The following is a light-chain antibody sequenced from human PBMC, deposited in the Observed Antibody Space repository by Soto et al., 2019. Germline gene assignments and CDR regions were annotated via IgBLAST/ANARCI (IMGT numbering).Light chain of an antibody. CDR3: QQYGGSPRT. Sequence: EIVLTQSPGTLSLSPGEGATLSCRASQSIGGNFLAWYQQRLGQAPRLLIHGASNRATGIPDRFSGSGSGTDFTLTITRLEPEDFAVYYCQQYGGSPRTFGQGTKVDTK. V-gene: IGKV3-20*01. CDR1: QSIGGNF. J-gene: IGKJ1*01. CDR2: GAS.